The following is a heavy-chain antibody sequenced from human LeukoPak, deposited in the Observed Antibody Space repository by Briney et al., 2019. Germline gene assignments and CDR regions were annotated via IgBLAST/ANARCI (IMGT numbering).Heavy chain of an antibody. Sequence: SSETLSLTCTVPGGSISSYYWSWIRQPAGKGPEWIGRIYASGSTNYNPSLKSRVTMSVDTSKNQFSLKLSSVTAADTAVYYCARGDRAVAGAWGWFDPWGQGTLVTVSS. CDR3: ARGDRAVAGAWGWFDP. CDR2: IYASGST. D-gene: IGHD6-19*01. CDR1: GGSISSYY. V-gene: IGHV4-4*07. J-gene: IGHJ5*02.